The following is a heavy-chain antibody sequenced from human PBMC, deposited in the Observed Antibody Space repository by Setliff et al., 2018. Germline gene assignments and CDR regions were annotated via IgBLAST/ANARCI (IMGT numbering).Heavy chain of an antibody. J-gene: IGHJ6*04. V-gene: IGHV3-30*07. D-gene: IGHD3-3*01. CDR1: GFTFSSYA. CDR3: ARSYNFWSGPALDV. Sequence: LSLSCAASGFTFSSYAMHWVRQAPGRGLEWVAYVRHDGSNENYADSVKGRFTISRDNAQNSLYLQMNSLRAEDTAVYYCARSYNFWSGPALDVWGKGTTVTVSS. CDR2: VRHDGSNE.